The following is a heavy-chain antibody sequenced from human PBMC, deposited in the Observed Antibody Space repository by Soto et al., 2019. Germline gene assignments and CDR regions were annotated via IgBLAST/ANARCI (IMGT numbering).Heavy chain of an antibody. CDR3: ARGRGWYYYGMDV. D-gene: IGHD6-19*01. CDR1: GGSFSGYY. J-gene: IGHJ6*02. Sequence: QVQLQQWGAGLLKPSETLSLTCAVYGGSFSGYYWSWIRQPPGKGLEWIGEINHSGSTTYNPSLKSRVTISVDTSKNQFSLKLSSVTAADTAVYYCARGRGWYYYGMDVWGQGTTVTVSS. V-gene: IGHV4-34*01. CDR2: INHSGST.